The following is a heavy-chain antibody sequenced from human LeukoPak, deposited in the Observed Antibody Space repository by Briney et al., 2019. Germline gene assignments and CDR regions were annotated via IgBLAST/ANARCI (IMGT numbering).Heavy chain of an antibody. CDR3: ARFLTSGPTMRDWFDH. D-gene: IGHD2-8*02. J-gene: IGHJ5*02. Sequence: MAGESLKICAQSARCICSDCLIGGGRPMPRAGLEWMGIIYPGDSGTRYSPSFQGQVTMSADKSISTAYLQWSSLKASDSAINYWARFLTSGPTMRDWFDHWGQGTLVTVSS. CDR1: RCICSDCL. V-gene: IGHV5-51*01. CDR2: IYPGDSGT.